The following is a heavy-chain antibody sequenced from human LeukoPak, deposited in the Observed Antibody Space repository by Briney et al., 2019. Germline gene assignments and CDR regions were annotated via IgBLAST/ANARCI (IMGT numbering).Heavy chain of an antibody. J-gene: IGHJ3*02. Sequence: GGSLRLSCAASGFTFSSYGMHWVRQAPGKGLEWVAFIRYDGSNKYYADSVKGRFTISRDNSKNTLYLQMNSLRAEDTAVYYCAKVGTLLSGAFDIWGQGTMVTVSS. D-gene: IGHD1-26*01. CDR2: IRYDGSNK. CDR1: GFTFSSYG. V-gene: IGHV3-30*02. CDR3: AKVGTLLSGAFDI.